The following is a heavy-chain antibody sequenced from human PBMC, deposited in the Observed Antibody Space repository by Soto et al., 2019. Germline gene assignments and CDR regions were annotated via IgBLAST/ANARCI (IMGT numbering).Heavy chain of an antibody. D-gene: IGHD1-7*01. V-gene: IGHV4-31*03. CDR2: IYYSGST. CDR1: GGSIISGGYC. J-gene: IGHJ4*02. Sequence: SVTLCHPCTVSGGSIISGGYCWSWIRKHPGKGLEWIGYIYYSGSTYYNPSLKSRVTISVDTSKNQFSLKLTSVTAADTAVYYGARDGARIWNYVAWGQGTLVTVSS. CDR3: ARDGARIWNYVA.